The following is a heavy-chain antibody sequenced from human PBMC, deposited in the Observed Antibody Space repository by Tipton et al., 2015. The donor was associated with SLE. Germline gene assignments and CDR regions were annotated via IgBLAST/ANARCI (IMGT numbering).Heavy chain of an antibody. V-gene: IGHV4-4*01. CDR2: IYHSGST. CDR3: ARVKSYSRFFDL. CDR1: GGSVSSNNW. J-gene: IGHJ2*01. Sequence: TLSLTCGVSGGSVSSNNWWSWVRQPPGKGLEWLGEIYHSGSTNYNPSLQSRVTISVDKSKNQFSLKLSSVTAADTAVYSCARVKSYSRFFDLWGRGTLVTVSS. D-gene: IGHD1-26*01.